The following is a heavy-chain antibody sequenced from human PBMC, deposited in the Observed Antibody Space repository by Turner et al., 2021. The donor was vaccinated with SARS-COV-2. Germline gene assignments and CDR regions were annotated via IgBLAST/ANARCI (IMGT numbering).Heavy chain of an antibody. CDR2: ISSSSSTI. D-gene: IGHD6-19*01. CDR1: GFTFSSYS. J-gene: IGHJ4*02. Sequence: EVQLVESGGGLVQPVGSLRLSCAASGFTFSSYSMNWVRQAPGKGLEWVSYISSSSSTIYYADSVKGRFTISRDNAKNSLYLQMNSLRAEDTAVYYCARDLGSIAVANWGQGTLVTVSS. CDR3: ARDLGSIAVAN. V-gene: IGHV3-48*01.